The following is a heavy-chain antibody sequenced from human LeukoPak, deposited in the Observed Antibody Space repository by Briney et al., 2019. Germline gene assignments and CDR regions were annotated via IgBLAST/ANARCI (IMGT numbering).Heavy chain of an antibody. CDR3: ARDRGGRELLFY. D-gene: IGHD1-26*01. J-gene: IGHJ4*02. CDR2: IIPIFGTA. CDR1: GGTFSSYA. Sequence: SVKVSCKASGGTFSSYAISWVRQAPGQGLEWMGGIIPIFGTANYAQKFQGRVTITTDESTSTAYMELSSLRSEDTAVYYCARDRGGRELLFYWGQGTLVTVSS. V-gene: IGHV1-69*05.